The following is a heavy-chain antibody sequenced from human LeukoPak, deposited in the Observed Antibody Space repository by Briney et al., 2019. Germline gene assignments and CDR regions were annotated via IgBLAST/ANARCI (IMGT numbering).Heavy chain of an antibody. CDR2: VSSNGAKT. D-gene: IGHD7-27*01. Sequence: GGSLRLSCAASGFTFSSYAITWVRQAPGKGLEWVSAVSSNGAKTYYADSVKGRFTISRDNYKNMVFLQMNSLRAEDTAVYYCAKDGGLWVSAHWGDSWGRGTQVTVSS. CDR1: GFTFSSYA. CDR3: AKDGGLWVSAHWGDS. J-gene: IGHJ4*02. V-gene: IGHV3-23*01.